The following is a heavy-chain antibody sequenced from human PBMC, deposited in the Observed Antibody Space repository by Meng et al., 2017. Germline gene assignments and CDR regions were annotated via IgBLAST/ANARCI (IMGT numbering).Heavy chain of an antibody. J-gene: IGHJ3*02. CDR1: GGSFSGYY. D-gene: IGHD3-10*01. Sequence: SETLSLTCAVYGGSFSGYYWSWFRQPPGKGLEWIGEINHSGSTNYNPSLKSRVTISVDTSKNQFPLKLSPVTAADTAVYYWPRGATGPYGSGSYYNRRNSDAFDIWGQGTMVTVSS. CDR3: PRGATGPYGSGSYYNRRNSDAFDI. CDR2: INHSGST. V-gene: IGHV4-34*01.